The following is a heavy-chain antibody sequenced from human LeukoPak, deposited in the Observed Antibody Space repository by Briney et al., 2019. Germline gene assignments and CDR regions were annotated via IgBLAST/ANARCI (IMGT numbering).Heavy chain of an antibody. D-gene: IGHD4-17*01. CDR1: GFIFGGYA. V-gene: IGHV3-30-3*02. J-gene: IGHJ4*02. Sequence: GGSLRLSCAASGFIFGGYAMHWVRQAPGKGLQWLAVISYDGGKTYYADSVKGRFTISRDNSKNTLYLQMNSLRAEDTAVYYCAKPNYGDPPDYWGQGTLVTVSS. CDR3: AKPNYGDPPDY. CDR2: ISYDGGKT.